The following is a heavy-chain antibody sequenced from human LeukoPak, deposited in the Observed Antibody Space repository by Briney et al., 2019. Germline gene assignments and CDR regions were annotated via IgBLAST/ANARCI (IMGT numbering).Heavy chain of an antibody. CDR1: GFSFSSYP. Sequence: GGSLRLSCAASGFSFSSYPMHWVRQAPGKVLEYVSAITSDGGKTYYANSMMGRFIISRDNSKNTLYLQMGSMGVEDMAVNYCARLGSWDAYDLWGKGTRVTVS. D-gene: IGHD1-26*01. CDR2: ITSDGGKT. V-gene: IGHV3-64*01. CDR3: ARLGSWDAYDL. J-gene: IGHJ3*01.